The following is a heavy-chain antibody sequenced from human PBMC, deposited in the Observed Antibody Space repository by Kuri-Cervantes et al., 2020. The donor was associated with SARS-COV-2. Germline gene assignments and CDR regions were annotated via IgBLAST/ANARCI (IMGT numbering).Heavy chain of an antibody. Sequence: GGSLRLSCAVYGGSFSGYYWSWIRQPPGKGPEWVSAISGSGGSTYYADSVKGRFTISRDNSKNTLYLQMNSLRAEDTAVYYCYSGYDLGYWGQGTLVTVSS. CDR1: GGSFSGYY. CDR3: YSGYDLGY. CDR2: ISGSGGST. J-gene: IGHJ4*02. D-gene: IGHD5-12*01. V-gene: IGHV3-23*01.